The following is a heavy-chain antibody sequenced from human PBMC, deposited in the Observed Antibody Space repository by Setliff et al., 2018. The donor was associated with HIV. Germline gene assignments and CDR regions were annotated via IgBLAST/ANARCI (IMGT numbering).Heavy chain of an antibody. J-gene: IGHJ4*02. CDR3: ARQTGPRGYYGSNSLYYFDY. CDR2: IYFTGDS. CDR1: GGSISTNNFY. Sequence: SETLSLTCTVTGGSISTNNFYWGWIRQPPGKGLQWIGSIYFTGDSYYDPSLKSRVNTSVYTSNNQFSLILSPVTAADTAVYYCARQTGPRGYYGSNSLYYFDYWARECWAPFL. V-gene: IGHV4-39*01. D-gene: IGHD3-10*01.